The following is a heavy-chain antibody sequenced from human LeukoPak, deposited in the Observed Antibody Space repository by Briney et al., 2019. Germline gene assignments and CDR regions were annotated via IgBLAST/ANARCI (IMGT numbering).Heavy chain of an antibody. CDR2: ISYDGSNK. D-gene: IGHD2-15*01. J-gene: IGHJ4*02. CDR3: ARDQTYCSGGSCCLDY. V-gene: IGHV3-30-3*01. Sequence: PGGSLRLSCAASGFTFSSYAMHWVRQAPGKGLEWVAVISYDGSNKYYADSVKGRFTISRDNSKNTLYLQMNSLRAEDTAVYYCARDQTYCSGGSCCLDYWGQGTLVAVSS. CDR1: GFTFSSYA.